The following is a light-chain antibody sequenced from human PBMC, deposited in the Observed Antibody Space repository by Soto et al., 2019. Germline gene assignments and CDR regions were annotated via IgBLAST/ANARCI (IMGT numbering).Light chain of an antibody. CDR3: MQALQTPYT. CDR1: QTLLHTSGNNY. Sequence: DTVMTQSPLSLPVTPGEPASTSCRSSQTLLHTSGNNYLDWYLQKPGQSPQLLISLGSNRASGVPDRFSGGGSGTDFTLKISRVEAEDVGLYYCMQALQTPYTFGRGTKLEIK. CDR2: LGS. V-gene: IGKV2-28*01. J-gene: IGKJ2*01.